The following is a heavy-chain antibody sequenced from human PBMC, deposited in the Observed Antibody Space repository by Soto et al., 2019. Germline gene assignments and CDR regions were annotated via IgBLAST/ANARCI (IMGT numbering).Heavy chain of an antibody. Sequence: GGSLRLSCAASGFTFSSYAMSWVRQAPGKGLEWVSAISGSGGSTYYADSVKGXFXXXXXXXXXXXXXXXXXXXXEDXXXXXXXXXXXXXXWYFVDREGSHAFDIWGQGTMVTVSS. CDR2: ISGSGGST. J-gene: IGHJ3*02. V-gene: IGHV3-23*01. CDR1: GFTFSSYA. CDR3: XXXXXXXXWYFVDREGSHAFDI. D-gene: IGHD3-10*01.